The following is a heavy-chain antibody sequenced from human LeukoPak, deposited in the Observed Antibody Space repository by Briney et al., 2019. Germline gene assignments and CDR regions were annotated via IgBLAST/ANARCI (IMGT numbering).Heavy chain of an antibody. CDR3: AKQTTQYYFDD. D-gene: IGHD2-15*01. V-gene: IGHV3-23*01. J-gene: IGHJ4*02. Sequence: GGSLRLSCAASGFTFNAYVMSWVRQAPGKGLEWVSSISGTGSNTYYTDSVKGQFIISRDNSKNTLFLQMNTLGVEDTAVYYCAKQTTQYYFDDWGQGTLVTVSS. CDR2: ISGTGSNT. CDR1: GFTFNAYV.